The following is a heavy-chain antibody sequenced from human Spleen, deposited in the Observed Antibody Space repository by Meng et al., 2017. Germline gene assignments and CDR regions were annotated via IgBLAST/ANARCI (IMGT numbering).Heavy chain of an antibody. V-gene: IGHV3-23*01. CDR1: GFTFSSYA. D-gene: IGHD4-17*01. CDR2: ISGSGGST. CDR3: ARDDGDSPFDH. Sequence: GESLKISCAASGFTFSSYAMSWVRQAPGKGLEWVSAISGSGGSTYYADSVKGRFTISRDNSKNTLYLQMNSLRAEDTAVYYCARDDGDSPFDHWGQGTLVTVSS. J-gene: IGHJ4*02.